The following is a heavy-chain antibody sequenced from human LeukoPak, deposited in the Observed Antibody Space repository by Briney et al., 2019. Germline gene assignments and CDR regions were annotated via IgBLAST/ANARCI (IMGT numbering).Heavy chain of an antibody. CDR3: ARRSVAGSLDY. V-gene: IGHV3-7*01. J-gene: IGHJ4*02. CDR1: GFTFSTYW. D-gene: IGHD6-19*01. CDR2: AKEDGGEK. Sequence: GGSLRLSCAASGFTFSTYWMSWVRQAPGKGLEWVANAKEDGGEKYYVDSVKGRFTISRDNAENSLYLQMNSLRAEDTAVYYCARRSVAGSLDYWGQGTLVTVSS.